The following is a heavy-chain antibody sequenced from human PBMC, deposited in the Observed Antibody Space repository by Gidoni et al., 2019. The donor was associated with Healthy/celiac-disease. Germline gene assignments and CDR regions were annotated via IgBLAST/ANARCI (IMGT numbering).Heavy chain of an antibody. CDR3: ARGGKTGSGDY. J-gene: IGHJ4*02. D-gene: IGHD1-1*01. Sequence: QVQLQQWGAGLLQPSDTLSLTCAVSGGSCSGYYWSWIRQPPGKGLEWIGEINHSGSTNYNPSLKSRVTISVDTSKNQFSLKLSSVTAADTAVYYCARGGKTGSGDYWGQGTLVTVSS. CDR1: GGSCSGYY. CDR2: INHSGST. V-gene: IGHV4-34*01.